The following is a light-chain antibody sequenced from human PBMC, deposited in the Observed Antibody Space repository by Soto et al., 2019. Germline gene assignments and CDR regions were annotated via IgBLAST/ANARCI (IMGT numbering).Light chain of an antibody. V-gene: IGKV4-1*01. CDR3: QQFYDTPWT. CDR1: QSVLHSPNNKSY. J-gene: IGKJ1*01. Sequence: IVMTQSPDSLAVSLGERATINCKSSQSVLHSPNNKSYLAWYQQKPGQPPKLLIYWASTREPGVPDRFSGSGSGADFTLSISSPQAEDVAVYYCQQFYDTPWTFGQGTMVEIK. CDR2: WAS.